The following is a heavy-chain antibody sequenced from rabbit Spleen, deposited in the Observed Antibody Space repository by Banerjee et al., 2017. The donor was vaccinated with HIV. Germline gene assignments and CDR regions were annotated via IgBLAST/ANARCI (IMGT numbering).Heavy chain of an antibody. CDR3: ARDTSTSFSSYGMDL. Sequence: QSLEESGGDLVKPGASLTLTCTASGFSFSSSDYMCWVRQAPGKGLEWIACIDAGSSGFTYFATWAKGRFTCSKTSSTTVTLQMTRLTAADTATYFCARDTSTSFSSYGMDLWGPGTLVTVS. D-gene: IGHD1-1*01. CDR1: GFSFSSSDY. J-gene: IGHJ6*01. V-gene: IGHV1S40*01. CDR2: IDAGSSGFT.